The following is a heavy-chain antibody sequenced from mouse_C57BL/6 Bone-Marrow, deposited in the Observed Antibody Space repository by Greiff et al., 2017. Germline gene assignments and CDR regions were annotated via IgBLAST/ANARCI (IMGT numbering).Heavy chain of an antibody. CDR2: LYPRSGNT. CDR1: GYTFTSYG. V-gene: IGHV1-81*01. Sequence: VQLKQSGAELARSGASVKLSCKASGYTFTSYGISWVKQRTGQGLEWIGELYPRSGNTYYNEKFKGKATLTADKSSSTAYMEFRSLVSEDSAVYFCARGGITTVVATRYYFDYWGQGTTLTVSS. CDR3: ARGGITTVVATRYYFDY. D-gene: IGHD1-1*01. J-gene: IGHJ2*01.